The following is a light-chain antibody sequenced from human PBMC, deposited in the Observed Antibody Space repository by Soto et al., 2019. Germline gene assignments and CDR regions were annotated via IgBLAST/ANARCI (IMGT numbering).Light chain of an antibody. CDR1: QSIGRN. Sequence: EIVMTQSPGTLSVSPGERATLSCRASQSIGRNLACYQQQPGQAPRLLLYCASTRATGIPARLSGSGSWTAVILTTGSMQSADFTVDYYQQYNSWPQTFGQGTKVDIK. CDR2: CAS. CDR3: QQYNSWPQT. V-gene: IGKV3-15*01. J-gene: IGKJ1*01.